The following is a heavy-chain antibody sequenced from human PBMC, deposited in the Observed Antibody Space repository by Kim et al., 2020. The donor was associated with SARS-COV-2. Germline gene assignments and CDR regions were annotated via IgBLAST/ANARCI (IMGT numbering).Heavy chain of an antibody. CDR3: ARTHVLLWFGELLPIGMDV. CDR1: GFTVSSNY. Sequence: GGSLRLSCAASGFTVSSNYMSWVRQAPGKGLEWVSVIYSGGSTYYADSVKGRFTISRHNSKNTLYLQMNSLRAEDTAVYYCARTHVLLWFGELLPIGMDVWGQGTTVTVSS. CDR2: IYSGGST. D-gene: IGHD3-10*01. J-gene: IGHJ6*02. V-gene: IGHV3-53*04.